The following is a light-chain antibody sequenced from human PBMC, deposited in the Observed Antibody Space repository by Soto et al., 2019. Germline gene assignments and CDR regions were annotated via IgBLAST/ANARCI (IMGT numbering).Light chain of an antibody. CDR1: SSEVVGYNY. J-gene: IGLJ2*01. V-gene: IGLV2-8*01. Sequence: HSALTHPPSASGSPVPSGTISCTGTSSEVVGYNYVSWYQQHPDKAPTLIIYEVSKRPSGVPDRFSGSKSGNTASLTVSGLQAADEADYYCRSYAGSDRILFGGGTKVTVL. CDR3: RSYAGSDRIL. CDR2: EVS.